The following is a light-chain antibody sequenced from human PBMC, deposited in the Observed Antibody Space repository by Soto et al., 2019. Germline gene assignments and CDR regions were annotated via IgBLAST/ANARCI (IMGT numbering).Light chain of an antibody. J-gene: IGLJ1*01. CDR2: KVS. CDR3: SSYTGSNTHYV. V-gene: IGLV2-14*01. Sequence: QSALTQPASVSGSPGQSITISCTGTSSDVGGYNYVSWYQQHPGKAPKLMIYKVSDRPSGVSNRFSGSKSGNTASLTISGLQAADEADYYCSSYTGSNTHYVFGTGTKLTVL. CDR1: SSDVGGYNY.